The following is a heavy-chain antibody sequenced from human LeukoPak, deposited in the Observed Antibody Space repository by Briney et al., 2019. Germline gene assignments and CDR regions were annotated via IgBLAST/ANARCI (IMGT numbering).Heavy chain of an antibody. Sequence: SETLSLTCAVYGGSFSGYCWSWIRQPPGKWLEWIGEINHSGSTNYNPSLKSRVTISVDTSKNQFSLKLSSVTAADTAVYYCARGIPAALSDWGQGTLVTVSS. V-gene: IGHV4-34*01. CDR2: INHSGST. D-gene: IGHD2-2*01. J-gene: IGHJ4*02. CDR1: GGSFSGYC. CDR3: ARGIPAALSD.